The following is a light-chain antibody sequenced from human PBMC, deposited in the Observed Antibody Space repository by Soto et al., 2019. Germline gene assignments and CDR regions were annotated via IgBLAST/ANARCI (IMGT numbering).Light chain of an antibody. V-gene: IGKV1-5*03. CDR3: QQYNVWPPP. Sequence: EILMTQSPSTLSVSVGDGATITCRASQSIRYRLAWFQQKPGQAPRLLIYGASRLESGVPSRFSGSGSGTEFTLTISSLQSEDFAAYYCQQYNVWPPPFGQGTRLDIK. CDR1: QSIRYR. J-gene: IGKJ5*01. CDR2: GAS.